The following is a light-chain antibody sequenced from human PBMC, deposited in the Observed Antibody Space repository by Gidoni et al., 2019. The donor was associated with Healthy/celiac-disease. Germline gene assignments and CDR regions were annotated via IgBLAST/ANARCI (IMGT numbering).Light chain of an antibody. J-gene: IGKJ4*01. CDR3: QQYNNWPPLT. CDR2: GAS. Sequence: EIVMTQSRATLSVSPGERATLSCRASQSVSSNLAWYQQKPGQAPRLLIYGASTRATGIPARFSGSGSGTEFTLTISSLQSEDFAVYYCQQYNNWPPLTFSGGTKVEIK. CDR1: QSVSSN. V-gene: IGKV3-15*01.